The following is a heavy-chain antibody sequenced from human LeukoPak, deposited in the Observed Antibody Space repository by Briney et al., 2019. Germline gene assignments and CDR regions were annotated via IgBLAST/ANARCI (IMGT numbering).Heavy chain of an antibody. V-gene: IGHV3-7*05. Sequence: GGSLRLSCAASGFTFSDFWMTWVRQPPGRGLEWVAHLNQDGSEKYSVDSVRGRFTISRDNVKNSLFLQINILRAEDTAVYYCARSGMAVAATPWDWGQGILVTVSS. CDR3: ARSGMAVAATPWD. D-gene: IGHD6-19*01. CDR2: LNQDGSEK. J-gene: IGHJ1*01. CDR1: GFTFSDFW.